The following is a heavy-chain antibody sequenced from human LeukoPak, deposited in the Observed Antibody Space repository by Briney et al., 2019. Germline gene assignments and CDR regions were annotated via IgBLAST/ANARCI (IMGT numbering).Heavy chain of an antibody. CDR3: ARGRLKQYYFDY. V-gene: IGHV1-69*05. D-gene: IGHD4-11*01. J-gene: IGHJ4*02. CDR2: IIPIFGTA. Sequence: SVKVSCKASGGTFSSHAISWVRQAPGQGLEWMGRIIPIFGTANYAQKFQGRVTITTDESTSTAYMELSSLRSEDTAVYYCARGRLKQYYFDYWGQGTLVTVSS. CDR1: GGTFSSHA.